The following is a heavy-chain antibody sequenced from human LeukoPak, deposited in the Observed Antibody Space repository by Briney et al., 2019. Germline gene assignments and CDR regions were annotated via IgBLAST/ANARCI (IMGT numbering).Heavy chain of an antibody. Sequence: GGSLRLSCAASGFTVSSNYMSWVRQAPGKGLEWVSVIYSGGSTYYADSVKGRFTISRDNSKNTLYLQMNSLRAEDTAVYYCARETTVTTRGFDPWGQGTLVTVSS. V-gene: IGHV3-66*01. CDR2: IYSGGST. CDR3: ARETTVTTRGFDP. CDR1: GFTVSSNY. J-gene: IGHJ5*02. D-gene: IGHD4-11*01.